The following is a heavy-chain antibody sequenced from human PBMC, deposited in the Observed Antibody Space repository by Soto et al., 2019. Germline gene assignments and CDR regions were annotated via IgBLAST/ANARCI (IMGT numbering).Heavy chain of an antibody. D-gene: IGHD6-13*01. J-gene: IGHJ6*02. CDR1: GFTFDDYT. Sequence: GGSLRLSCAASGFTFDDYTMHWVRQAPGKGLEWVSLISWDGGSTYYADSVKGRFTISRDNSKNSLYLQMNSLRTEDTALYYCAKNPYSSSWYYYYGMDVWGQGTTVTVSS. V-gene: IGHV3-43*01. CDR3: AKNPYSSSWYYYYGMDV. CDR2: ISWDGGST.